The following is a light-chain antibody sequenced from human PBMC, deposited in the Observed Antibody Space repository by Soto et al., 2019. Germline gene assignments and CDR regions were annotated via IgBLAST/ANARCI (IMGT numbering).Light chain of an antibody. CDR1: QGISNY. J-gene: IGKJ4*01. CDR2: AAS. Sequence: DIQMTQSPSSLSASVGDRVTITCRASQGISNYLAWYQQIPGKVPKLLISAASTLKSGVPSRFSGSGSGTDFTLIISSLQPEDVATYYCQKYTNVPAFGGGTKVEIK. V-gene: IGKV1-27*01. CDR3: QKYTNVPA.